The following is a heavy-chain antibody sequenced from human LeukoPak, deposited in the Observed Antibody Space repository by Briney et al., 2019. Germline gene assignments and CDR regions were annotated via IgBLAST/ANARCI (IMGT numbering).Heavy chain of an antibody. V-gene: IGHV3-20*04. CDR2: INWNGGST. CDR1: GFTFDEYG. Sequence: GGSLRLSCVASGFTFDEYGMSWVRQVPGKGLEWVSGINWNGGSTGYADSVKGRFTISRDNAKNSLYLQMHSLRAEDTALYWCARDLMVRGVIRSPFDIWRQGTMVTVSS. D-gene: IGHD3-10*01. J-gene: IGHJ3*02. CDR3: ARDLMVRGVIRSPFDI.